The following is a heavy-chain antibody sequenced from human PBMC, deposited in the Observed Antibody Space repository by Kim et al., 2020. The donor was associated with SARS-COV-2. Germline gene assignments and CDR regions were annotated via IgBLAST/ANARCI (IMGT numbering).Heavy chain of an antibody. CDR1: GFTITDHH. CDR2: TMSRSSYK. Sequence: GGSLRLSCTASGFTITDHHMGWIRQTPGKVLEWLSYTMSRSSYKRYVDSVQGRFTISRDNTKNSVYLQMNSLRAEDTGVYYCVRGADCTIGCPDHWGQGTQVTVA. D-gene: IGHD2-21*01. CDR3: VRGADCTIGCPDH. V-gene: IGHV3-11*05. J-gene: IGHJ4*02.